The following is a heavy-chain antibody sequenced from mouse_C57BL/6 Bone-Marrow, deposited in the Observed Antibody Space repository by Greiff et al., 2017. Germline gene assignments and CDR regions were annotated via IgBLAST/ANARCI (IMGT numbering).Heavy chain of an antibody. CDR3: TTGSLYYYAMDY. V-gene: IGHV14-4*01. D-gene: IGHD6-5*01. Sequence: DVQLQESGAELVRPGASVKLSCTASGFNIKDDYMHWVKQRPEQGLEWIGWIDPENGDTEYASKFQGKATITADTSSNTAYLQLSSLTSEDTAVYYCTTGSLYYYAMDYWGQGTSVTVSS. CDR2: IDPENGDT. J-gene: IGHJ4*01. CDR1: GFNIKDDY.